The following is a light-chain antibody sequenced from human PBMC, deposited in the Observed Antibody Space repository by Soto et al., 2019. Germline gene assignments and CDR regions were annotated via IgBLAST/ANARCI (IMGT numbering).Light chain of an antibody. CDR3: QSYDRSNWV. J-gene: IGLJ3*02. CDR2: EDN. CDR1: RGSIASNY. Sequence: NFMLTQPHSVSESPGKTVTISCTRSRGSIASNYVQWYQQRPGSSPTTVIYEDNQRPSGVPDRFSGSIDSSSNSASLTISGLKTEDEADYYCQSYDRSNWVFGGGTQLTVL. V-gene: IGLV6-57*01.